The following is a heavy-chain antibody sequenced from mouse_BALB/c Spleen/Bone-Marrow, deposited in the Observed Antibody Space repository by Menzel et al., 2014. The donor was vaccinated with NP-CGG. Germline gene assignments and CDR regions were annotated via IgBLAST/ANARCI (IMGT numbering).Heavy chain of an antibody. Sequence: VKLMESGAELVRPGSSVKISCKASGYAFSVYWMNWVKQRPGQGLEWIGQIYPGDGDTNYNGKFKGRATLTADKSSNTGCMRLRSLASEGSAVYFCARGGISVDYWGEGTTLTVSS. V-gene: IGHV1-80*01. CDR1: GYAFSVYW. CDR2: IYPGDGDT. CDR3: ARGGISVDY. J-gene: IGHJ2*01.